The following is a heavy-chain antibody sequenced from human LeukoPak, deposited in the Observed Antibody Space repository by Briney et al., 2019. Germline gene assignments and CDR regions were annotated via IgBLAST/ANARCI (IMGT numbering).Heavy chain of an antibody. D-gene: IGHD6-13*01. CDR2: INHSGST. V-gene: IGHV4-34*01. CDR3: ARGRSSSRYGSWFDP. Sequence: PSETLSLTCAVYGGSFSGYYWSWIRQPPGKGLEWIGEINHSGSTNYNPSLKSRVTISVDTSKNQFSLKLSSVTAADTAVYYCARGRSSSRYGSWFDPWGQGTLVTVSS. J-gene: IGHJ5*02. CDR1: GGSFSGYY.